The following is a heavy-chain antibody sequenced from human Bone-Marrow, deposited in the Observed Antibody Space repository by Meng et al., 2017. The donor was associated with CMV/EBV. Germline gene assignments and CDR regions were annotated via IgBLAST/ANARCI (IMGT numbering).Heavy chain of an antibody. CDR1: GFTFSSYS. J-gene: IGHJ6*02. CDR3: ARYSGYGRHYYYYYGMDV. D-gene: IGHD5-12*01. CDR2: ISSSSSYI. Sequence: GGSLRLSCAASGFTFSSYSMNWVRQAPGKGLEWVSSISSSSSYIYYADSVKGRFTISRDNAKNSLYLQMNSLRAEDTAVYYCARYSGYGRHYYYYYGMDVWGQGTTVTVSS. V-gene: IGHV3-21*01.